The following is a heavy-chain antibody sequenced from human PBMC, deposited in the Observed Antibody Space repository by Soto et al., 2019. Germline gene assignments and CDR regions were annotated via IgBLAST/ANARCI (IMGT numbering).Heavy chain of an antibody. D-gene: IGHD3-9*01. CDR3: ASELRYFGWLTKTTKNFDY. Sequence: GGSLRLSCAASGFTFSSYAMSWVRQAPGKGLEWVSAISGSGGSTYYADSVKGRFAISRDNSKNTLYLQMNSLRAEDTAVYYCASELRYFGWLTKTTKNFDYWGQGTLVTVSS. J-gene: IGHJ4*02. CDR2: ISGSGGST. CDR1: GFTFSSYA. V-gene: IGHV3-23*01.